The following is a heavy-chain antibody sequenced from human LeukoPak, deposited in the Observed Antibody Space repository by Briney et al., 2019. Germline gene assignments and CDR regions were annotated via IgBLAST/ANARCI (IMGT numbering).Heavy chain of an antibody. CDR3: AKGDILTGYLSYYFEY. CDR2: ISYDGSNK. D-gene: IGHD3-9*01. V-gene: IGHV3-30*18. Sequence: GGSLRLSCAASGFTFSSYGMHWVRQAPGKGLEWVAVISYDGSNKYYADSVKGRFTISRDNSKNTLYLHMNSLRAEDTAVYYCAKGDILTGYLSYYFEYWGQGTLVTVSS. CDR1: GFTFSSYG. J-gene: IGHJ4*02.